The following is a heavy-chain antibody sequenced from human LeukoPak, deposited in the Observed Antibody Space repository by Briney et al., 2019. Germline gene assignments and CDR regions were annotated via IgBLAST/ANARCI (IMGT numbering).Heavy chain of an antibody. CDR2: IRYDGSNK. CDR1: GFTFSSYG. Sequence: GGSLRLSCAASGFTFSSYGMHWVRQAPGKGLEGVAFIRYDGSNKYYADSVKGRFTISRDNSKNTLYLQMNSLRAEDTAVYYCAYSYAHPRYFDYWGQGTLVTVSS. J-gene: IGHJ4*02. CDR3: AYSYAHPRYFDY. D-gene: IGHD5-18*01. V-gene: IGHV3-30*02.